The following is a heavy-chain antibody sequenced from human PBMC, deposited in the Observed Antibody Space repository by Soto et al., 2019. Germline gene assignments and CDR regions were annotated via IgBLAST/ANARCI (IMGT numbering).Heavy chain of an antibody. CDR2: VNNGGGGT. V-gene: IGHV3-23*01. J-gene: IGHJ4*02. CDR1: GFTFSNYA. Sequence: EVLLLDSGGGLVQPGGSLRLSCAASGFTFSNYAMTWVRQAPGKGPEWISTVNNGGGGTYYADSVKGRFTISRDNSKNTLYLQVSSLRAEDTAVYDCAKERLGRGMDYWGQGILVTVSS. D-gene: IGHD3-10*01. CDR3: AKERLGRGMDY.